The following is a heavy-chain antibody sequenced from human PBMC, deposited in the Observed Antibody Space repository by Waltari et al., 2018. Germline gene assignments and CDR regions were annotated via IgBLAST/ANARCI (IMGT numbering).Heavy chain of an antibody. J-gene: IGHJ4*02. Sequence: QVQLVESGGGVVQPGRSLRLSCAASGFTFSSYGMHWVRQAPGKGLEGVAVISYDGSNKYYADSVKGRFTSSRDNSKNTLYLQMNSLRAEDTAVYYCAKGGRFSSSWWDYFDYWGQGTLVTVSS. V-gene: IGHV3-30*18. D-gene: IGHD6-13*01. CDR1: GFTFSSYG. CDR3: AKGGRFSSSWWDYFDY. CDR2: ISYDGSNK.